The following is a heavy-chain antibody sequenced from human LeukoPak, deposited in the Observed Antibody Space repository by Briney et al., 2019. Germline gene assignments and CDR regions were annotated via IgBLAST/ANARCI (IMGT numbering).Heavy chain of an antibody. J-gene: IGHJ4*02. Sequence: ASVKLSYKASRYTFTSYDINWVRRATGHGLEWMGRMNPNSGNTGYAQKFPGRVTMTRNTSISTAYMELSSMRSEDTAVYYCARGENANYYDSSGLFDYGGKGTLVTVSS. CDR1: RYTFTSYD. V-gene: IGHV1-8*01. CDR3: ARGENANYYDSSGLFDY. CDR2: MNPNSGNT. D-gene: IGHD3-22*01.